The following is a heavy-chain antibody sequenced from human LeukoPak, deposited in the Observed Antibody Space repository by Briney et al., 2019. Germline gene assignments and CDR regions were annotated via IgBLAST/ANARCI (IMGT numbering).Heavy chain of an antibody. D-gene: IGHD1-20*01. CDR3: AKILTGTGPTMDV. J-gene: IGHJ6*02. V-gene: IGHV4-34*01. Sequence: SETLSLTCAVYGGSFSGYYWSRIRQPPGKGLEWIGEINHSGSTNYNPSLKSRVTISVDTSKNQFSLKLSSVTAADTAVYYCAKILTGTGPTMDVWGQGTTVAVSS. CDR2: INHSGST. CDR1: GGSFSGYY.